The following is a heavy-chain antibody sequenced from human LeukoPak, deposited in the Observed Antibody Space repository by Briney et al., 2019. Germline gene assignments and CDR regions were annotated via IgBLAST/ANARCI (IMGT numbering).Heavy chain of an antibody. V-gene: IGHV4-59*01. CDR2: IYYSGNT. J-gene: IGHJ4*02. D-gene: IGHD3-10*01. CDR3: ARASRGHDY. Sequence: SETLSLTCTVSGGSISSYYWSWIRQPPGKGLEWIGYIYYSGNTNYNPSLKSRVTISVDTSKNQFSLKLTSVTAADTAVYYCARASRGHDYWGQGTLVTVSS. CDR1: GGSISSYY.